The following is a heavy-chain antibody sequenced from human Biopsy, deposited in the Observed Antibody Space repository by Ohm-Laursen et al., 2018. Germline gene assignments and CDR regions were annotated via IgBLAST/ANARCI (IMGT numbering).Heavy chain of an antibody. J-gene: IGHJ1*01. D-gene: IGHD2-15*01. V-gene: IGHV1-2*02. CDR3: AKGQDLRGGAEYFQH. Sequence: SVKVSCKASGYTFTGQYLHWVRQVPGQGLEWMGWINPHSGTTKFAQDFQGRVTMTGDTSITTAYMELRRLRSDDTAVYYCAKGQDLRGGAEYFQHWGQGTLVTVSS. CDR2: INPHSGTT. CDR1: GYTFTGQY.